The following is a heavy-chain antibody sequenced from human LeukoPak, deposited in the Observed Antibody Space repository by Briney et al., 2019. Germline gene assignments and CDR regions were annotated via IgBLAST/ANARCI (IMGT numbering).Heavy chain of an antibody. Sequence: PGGSLRLSCAASGFTFDDYGMSWVRQASGKGLEWVSGINWNGGSTGYADSVKGRFTISRDNAKNSLYLQMNSLRAEDTAVYYCARRVVGCSGGSCRYWYFDLWGRGTLVTVSS. D-gene: IGHD2-15*01. CDR2: INWNGGST. CDR1: GFTFDDYG. J-gene: IGHJ2*01. V-gene: IGHV3-20*04. CDR3: ARRVVGCSGGSCRYWYFDL.